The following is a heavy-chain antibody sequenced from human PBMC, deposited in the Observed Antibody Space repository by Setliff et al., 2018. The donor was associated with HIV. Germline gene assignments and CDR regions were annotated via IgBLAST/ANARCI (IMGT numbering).Heavy chain of an antibody. D-gene: IGHD4-17*01. Sequence: SETLSLICTVSGGSISSYYWSWIRRPPGKGLEWIGYIYSTGSTNYNPSLQSRVSISMDASKNKFSLKVTSVTSADTAVYYCAKGGGFYGDYTFDYWGQGNLVTVSS. CDR1: GGSISSYY. J-gene: IGHJ4*02. CDR2: IYSTGST. V-gene: IGHV4-59*03. CDR3: AKGGGFYGDYTFDY.